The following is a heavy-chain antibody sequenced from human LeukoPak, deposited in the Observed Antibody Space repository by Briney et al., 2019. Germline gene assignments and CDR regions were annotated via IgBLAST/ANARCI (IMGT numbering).Heavy chain of an antibody. CDR3: ARADGLSGGSCYLPGGCFFDI. CDR2: INWNGGST. V-gene: IGHV3-20*01. CDR1: GFTFSSYA. J-gene: IGHJ3*02. D-gene: IGHD2-15*01. Sequence: GGSLRLSCAASGFTFSSYAMSWVRQAPGKGLEWVSGINWNGGSTGYADSVKGRFTISRDNAKNSLYLQMNSLRAEDTALYHCARADGLSGGSCYLPGGCFFDIWGQGTMVTVSS.